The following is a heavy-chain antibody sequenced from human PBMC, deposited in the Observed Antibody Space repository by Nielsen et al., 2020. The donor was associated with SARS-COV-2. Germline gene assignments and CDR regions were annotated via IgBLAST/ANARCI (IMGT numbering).Heavy chain of an antibody. CDR2: VSRDGSDT. CDR3: AKDVWSGAHQIGPDY. J-gene: IGHJ4*02. CDR1: GFTFANYG. Sequence: GESLKISCAASGFTFANYGIHWVRQVAGRGLEWVAIVSRDGSDTFYVDSVKGRFTISRDNSKNTVHLQMNSLRAEDTAVYHCAKDVWSGAHQIGPDYWGQGTLVTVSS. D-gene: IGHD3-3*01. V-gene: IGHV3-30*18.